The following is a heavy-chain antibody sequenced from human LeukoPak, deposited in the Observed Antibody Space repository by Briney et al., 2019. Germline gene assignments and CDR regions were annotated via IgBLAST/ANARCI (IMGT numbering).Heavy chain of an antibody. Sequence: SETLSLTCTVSGGSITGYYWSWIRQPPGKGLEWIAYIHDSGSANYNPSLKSRVIISVGRSRNQFSLKLSSVTAADTAVYYCARQRATWDAWFDPWGQGTLVTVSS. J-gene: IGHJ5*02. CDR1: GGSITGYY. CDR2: IHDSGSA. D-gene: IGHD1-26*01. V-gene: IGHV4-59*01. CDR3: ARQRATWDAWFDP.